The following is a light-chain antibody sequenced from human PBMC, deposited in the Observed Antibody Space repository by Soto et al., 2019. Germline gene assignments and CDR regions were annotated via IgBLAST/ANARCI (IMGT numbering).Light chain of an antibody. Sequence: DIQMTXXXXTLPASVGDRVTITCRASQSISNWLAWYQQKPGKAPKLLIYDASNLETGVPSRFSGSGSGTDFTFTISSLQPEDIATYYCQQYDNLPLTFGGGTKVDIK. J-gene: IGKJ4*01. V-gene: IGKV1-33*01. CDR2: DAS. CDR3: QQYDNLPLT. CDR1: QSISNW.